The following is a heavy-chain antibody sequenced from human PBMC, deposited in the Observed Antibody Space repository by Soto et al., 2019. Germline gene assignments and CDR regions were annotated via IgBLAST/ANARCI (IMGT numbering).Heavy chain of an antibody. CDR2: ISGSGGST. D-gene: IGHD3-9*01. V-gene: IGHV3-23*01. CDR1: GFTFSSYA. J-gene: IGHJ6*02. CDR3: AKGEGGDYDILTGSEPSYYGMDV. Sequence: PGGSLRLSCAASGFTFSSYAMSWVRQAPGKGLEWVSAISGSGGSTYYADSVKGRFTISRDNSKNTLYLQMNSLRPEDTAVYYCAKGEGGDYDILTGSEPSYYGMDVWGQGTTVTVSS.